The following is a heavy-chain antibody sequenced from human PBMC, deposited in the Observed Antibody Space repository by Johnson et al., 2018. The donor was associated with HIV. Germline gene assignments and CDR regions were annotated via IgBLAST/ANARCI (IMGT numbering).Heavy chain of an antibody. CDR3: ARAYNYPI. Sequence: EQLVESGGGVVQPGRSLRLSCAASGFTFSNAWMSWVRQAPGKGLEWVSYISSSGSTIYYADSVNGRFTISRDNFKNTLFLQMNSLRVEDTSVYYCARAYNYPIWGQGTMLTVSS. CDR2: ISSSGSTI. J-gene: IGHJ3*02. D-gene: IGHD1-1*01. V-gene: IGHV3-48*01. CDR1: GFTFSNAW.